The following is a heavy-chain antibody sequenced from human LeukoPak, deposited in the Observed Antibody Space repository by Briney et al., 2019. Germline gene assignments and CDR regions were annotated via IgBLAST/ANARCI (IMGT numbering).Heavy chain of an antibody. CDR3: VKLRNDAGLEY. CDR1: GFIFSNYW. Sequence: GGSLRLTCEPSGFIFSNYWMSWVSQAPGKGLEWVASINEGGSEKYYLDSVKGRFTISRDNARDSLYLQMDSLRVEDTAVYYCVKLRNDAGLEYWGQGTLVTVSS. D-gene: IGHD1-1*01. V-gene: IGHV3-7*03. CDR2: INEGGSEK. J-gene: IGHJ4*02.